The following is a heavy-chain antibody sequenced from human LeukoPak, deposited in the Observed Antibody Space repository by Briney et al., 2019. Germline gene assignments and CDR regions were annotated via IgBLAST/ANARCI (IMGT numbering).Heavy chain of an antibody. V-gene: IGHV4-39*02. CDR2: IYYSGST. CDR1: GGSISSSSYY. J-gene: IGHJ4*02. CDR3: ARERXTYYYDSSGYYSSXRVXX. D-gene: IGHD3-22*01. Sequence: SETLSLTCTVSGGSISSSSYYWGWIRQPPGKGLEWLGSIYYSGSTYYNPSLKSRVTISVDTSKNQFSLKLSSVTAADTAVYYCARERXTYYYDSSGYYSSXRVXXWGQXTLXT.